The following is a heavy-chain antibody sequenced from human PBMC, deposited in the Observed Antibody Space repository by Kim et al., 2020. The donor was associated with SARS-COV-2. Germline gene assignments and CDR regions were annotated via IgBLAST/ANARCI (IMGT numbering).Heavy chain of an antibody. CDR2: INPSGGKT. Sequence: ASVKVSCKASGYIFTSYHMHWVRQAPGQGLEWMGIINPSGGKTYYAQKLQGRITVTTDTSANTVYMQLSSLTSEDTAMYYCAREQTAGFYNYWGQGTLVTLS. CDR3: AREQTAGFYNY. CDR1: GYIFTSYH. D-gene: IGHD3-9*01. V-gene: IGHV1-46*04. J-gene: IGHJ4*02.